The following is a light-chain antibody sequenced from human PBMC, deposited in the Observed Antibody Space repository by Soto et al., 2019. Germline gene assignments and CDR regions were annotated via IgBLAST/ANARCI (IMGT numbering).Light chain of an antibody. J-gene: IGKJ4*01. CDR3: QQSYSTPLT. CDR2: AAS. Sequence: DIQMTQSPSSLSASVGDRVTITCRAGQSISSYLNWYQQKPGKAPKLLIYAASSLQSGVPSRFSGSGSGTDVTLTISSLQPEDFATYYCQQSYSTPLTFGGGTKVEIK. V-gene: IGKV1-39*01. CDR1: QSISSY.